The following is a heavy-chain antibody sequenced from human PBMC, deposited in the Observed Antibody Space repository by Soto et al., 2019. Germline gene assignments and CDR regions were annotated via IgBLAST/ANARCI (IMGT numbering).Heavy chain of an antibody. Sequence: SETLSLTCTVSGGSISSYYWSWIRQPPGKGLEWIGYIYYSGSTNYNPSLKSRVTISVDTSKNQFSLKLSSVTAADTAVYYCARRGPHYYYYYYMDVWGKGTTVTVSS. V-gene: IGHV4-59*08. CDR1: GGSISSYY. CDR3: ARRGPHYYYYYYMDV. CDR2: IYYSGST. J-gene: IGHJ6*03.